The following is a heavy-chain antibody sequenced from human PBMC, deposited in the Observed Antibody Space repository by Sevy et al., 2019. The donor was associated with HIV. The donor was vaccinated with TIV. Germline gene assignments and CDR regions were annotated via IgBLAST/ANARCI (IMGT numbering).Heavy chain of an antibody. CDR2: ISYDGSNK. J-gene: IGHJ4*02. D-gene: IGHD3-16*01. CDR3: AKDKGNFAHRGPYLDY. Sequence: GGSLRLSCAASGFTFSSYDMHWVRQAPGKGLEWVAVISYDGSNKYYADSVKGRFTISRDNSKNTLYLQMNSLRAEDTAVYYCAKDKGNFAHRGPYLDYWGQGTLVTVSS. V-gene: IGHV3-30*18. CDR1: GFTFSSYD.